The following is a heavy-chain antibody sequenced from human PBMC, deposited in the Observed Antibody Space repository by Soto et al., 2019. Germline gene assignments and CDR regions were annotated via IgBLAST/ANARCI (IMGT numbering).Heavy chain of an antibody. J-gene: IGHJ4*02. D-gene: IGHD3-22*01. CDR3: ARVARDSGCYYFAY. V-gene: IGHV1-2*02. CDR1: GYTFTGYY. Sequence: GASVKVSCKASGYTFTGYYMHWVREAPGQGLEWMGWINHNSGGTNYAQKFQGRVTMTRDTSISTAYMELSRLRSDDTAVYYCARVARDSGCYYFAYWGQGTLVTVSS. CDR2: INHNSGGT.